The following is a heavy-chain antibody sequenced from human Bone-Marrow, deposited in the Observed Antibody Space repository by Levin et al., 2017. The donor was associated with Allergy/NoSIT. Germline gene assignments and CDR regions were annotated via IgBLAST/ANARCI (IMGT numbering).Heavy chain of an antibody. V-gene: IGHV3-74*01. D-gene: IGHD2-15*01. CDR3: AREGSTYCSGSDCYARDRVVDAFDF. J-gene: IGHJ3*01. CDR2: INSDGTTT. Sequence: PSGGSLRLSCVASGFTVKNYWMHWVRQAPGKGLVWVSRINSDGTTTNYADSVKGRFTMSRNNDKNTVYLEMNSLRVEDTAVYYCAREGSTYCSGSDCYARDRVVDAFDFWGQGTTVAVSS. CDR1: GFTVKNYW.